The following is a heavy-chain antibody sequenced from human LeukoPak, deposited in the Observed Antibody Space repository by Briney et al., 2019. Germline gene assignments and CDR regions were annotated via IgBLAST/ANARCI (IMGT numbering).Heavy chain of an antibody. V-gene: IGHV4-38-2*02. Sequence: SETLSLTCTVSGYSISSGYYWGWIRQPPGKGLEWIGSIYHSGSTYYNPSLKSRVTISVDTSKNQFSLKLSSVTAADTAVYYCARSRIVGAPAHWGQGTLVTVSS. J-gene: IGHJ1*01. CDR2: IYHSGST. D-gene: IGHD1-26*01. CDR3: ARSRIVGAPAH. CDR1: GYSISSGYY.